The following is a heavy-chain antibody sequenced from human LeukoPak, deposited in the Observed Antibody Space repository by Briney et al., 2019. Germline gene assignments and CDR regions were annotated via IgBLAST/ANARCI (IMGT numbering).Heavy chain of an antibody. D-gene: IGHD4-17*01. CDR1: GGSIISSSYY. CDR2: IYYSGST. Sequence: SETLSLTCTVSGGSIISSSYYWGWIRQPPGKGLEWIGTIYYSGSTYYNPSLKSRVTISVDTSKNQFSLKLSSVTAADTAVYYCARHHDSIRYGDNPFDYWGQGTLVTVSS. V-gene: IGHV4-39*01. J-gene: IGHJ4*02. CDR3: ARHHDSIRYGDNPFDY.